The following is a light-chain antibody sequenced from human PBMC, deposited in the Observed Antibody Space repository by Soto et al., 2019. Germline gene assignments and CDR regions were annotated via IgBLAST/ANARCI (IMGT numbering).Light chain of an antibody. V-gene: IGKV1-6*01. CDR3: LQDYDYPRT. CDR2: AAS. CDR1: QGIRTE. J-gene: IGKJ1*01. Sequence: ATQMTQSPSSLSASVGDRVTIACRASQGIRTELGWYQQKAGEAPKLLIYAASTLQSGVPPRFSGSGSGTDFTLTISSRQPEDVATYYCLQDYDYPRTFGQGTKVEMK.